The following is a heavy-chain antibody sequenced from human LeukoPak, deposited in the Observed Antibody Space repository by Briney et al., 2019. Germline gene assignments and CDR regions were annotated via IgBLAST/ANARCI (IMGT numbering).Heavy chain of an antibody. Sequence: GASVKVSCTASGYTFTSFDINWVRQASGQGLEWMGWMNLHSGNTGFAQKFQGRVTLTRNTSISTAYMELSSLRSEDSAIYYCARRNWAYWYFDLWGRGAPVTVSS. CDR3: ARRNWAYWYFDL. J-gene: IGHJ2*01. CDR1: GYTFTSFD. D-gene: IGHD7-27*01. V-gene: IGHV1-8*01. CDR2: MNLHSGNT.